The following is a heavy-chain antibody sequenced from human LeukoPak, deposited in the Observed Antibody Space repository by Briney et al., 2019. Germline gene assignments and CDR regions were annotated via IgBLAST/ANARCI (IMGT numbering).Heavy chain of an antibody. D-gene: IGHD2/OR15-2a*01. V-gene: IGHV3-23*01. J-gene: IGHJ4*02. CDR3: AKQFNRPRSHLDY. CDR2: LSPNGGST. Sequence: PGGSLRLSCAASGFTFRSFAMSWVRQAPGKGLEWVAGLSPNGGSTYHADSVKGRFTISRDNSKNTLYLQMNSLRAEDTAVYYCAKQFNRPRSHLDYWGQGTLVTVSS. CDR1: GFTFRSFA.